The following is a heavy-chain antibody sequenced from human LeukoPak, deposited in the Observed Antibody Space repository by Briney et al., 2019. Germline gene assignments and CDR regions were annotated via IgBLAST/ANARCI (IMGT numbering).Heavy chain of an antibody. Sequence: SGPTLVNPTQTLTLTCTFSGFSLNTSGVAVGWIRQPPGRALEWLTLIYWDDDKYYSPSLKSRLTITKDTSKNQVVLTMTNMDPVDTATYYCAHLVGAPLFDYWGLGTLVTVSS. CDR3: AHLVGAPLFDY. CDR1: GFSLNTSGVA. CDR2: IYWDDDK. J-gene: IGHJ4*02. D-gene: IGHD1-26*01. V-gene: IGHV2-5*02.